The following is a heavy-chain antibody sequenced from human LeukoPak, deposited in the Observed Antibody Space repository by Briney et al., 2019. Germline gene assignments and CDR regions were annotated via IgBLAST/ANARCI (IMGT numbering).Heavy chain of an antibody. Sequence: GSLRLSCAASGFTFSSYSMSWIRQPPGKGLEWIGEINHSGSTDYNPSLKSRVTISVDTSKNQFSLKLSSVTAADTAVYYCARPMVRGPTRAFENWGQGTLVTVSS. CDR2: INHSGST. D-gene: IGHD3-10*01. V-gene: IGHV4-34*01. CDR1: GFTFSSYS. J-gene: IGHJ4*02. CDR3: ARPMVRGPTRAFEN.